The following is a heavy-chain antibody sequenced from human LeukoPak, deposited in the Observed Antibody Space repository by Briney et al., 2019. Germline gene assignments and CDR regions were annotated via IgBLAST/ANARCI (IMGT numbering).Heavy chain of an antibody. Sequence: VGSLRLSCTGSGFPFNMFAMNWVPQAPGQGLEWVSRLCRGGETRKYADSVKGRFTVSRDASKNMVFLQMNDLRPEDTAVYYCAKEQRIRHCSEGVCMEGYYFDYWGKGSLVTVSS. D-gene: IGHD2-8*01. CDR2: LCRGGETR. J-gene: IGHJ4*02. CDR1: GFPFNMFA. CDR3: AKEQRIRHCSEGVCMEGYYFDY. V-gene: IGHV3-23*01.